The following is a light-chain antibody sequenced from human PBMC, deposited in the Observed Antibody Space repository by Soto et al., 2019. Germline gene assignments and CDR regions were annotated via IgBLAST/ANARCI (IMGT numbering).Light chain of an antibody. V-gene: IGKV3-20*01. J-gene: IGKJ2*01. CDR1: QTVSGSH. CDR2: GAS. CDR3: QKCGGAPREYH. Sequence: IVLTQSPGTLSLSPGERATLSCRASQTVSGSHLAWYQQKPGQAPRLIIYGASTRPTGIPDRFSGSGSGTYFTPPTTGLEPEVFAVYYCQKCGGAPREYHFGRGPKLEIK.